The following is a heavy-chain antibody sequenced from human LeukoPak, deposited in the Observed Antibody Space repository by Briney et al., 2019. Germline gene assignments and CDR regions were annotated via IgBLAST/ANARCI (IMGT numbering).Heavy chain of an antibody. CDR2: ISAKNGNT. Sequence: GASVTVSCKPSGYTFSNYGMSGVRQAPGQGLEWMGWISAKNGNTDYAQKFQGRFTMTADRSTSTAYMELRSLRSDDTAVYYCARRIVGGHLGDYWGQGTLVTVSS. CDR3: ARRIVGGHLGDY. CDR1: GYTFSNYG. J-gene: IGHJ4*02. V-gene: IGHV1-18*01. D-gene: IGHD1-26*01.